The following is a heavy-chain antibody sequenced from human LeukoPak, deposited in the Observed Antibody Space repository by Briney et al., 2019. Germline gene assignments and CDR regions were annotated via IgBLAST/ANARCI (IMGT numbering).Heavy chain of an antibody. J-gene: IGHJ4*02. CDR1: GFTFSSYE. Sequence: GRSLRLSCAASGFTFSSYEMNWVRQAPGEGLEWVSSISSSSSYIYYADSVKGRFTISRDNAKNSLYLQMNSLRAEDTAVYYCARDAKGVWGQGTLVTVSS. D-gene: IGHD3-16*01. CDR2: ISSSSSYI. CDR3: ARDAKGV. V-gene: IGHV3-21*01.